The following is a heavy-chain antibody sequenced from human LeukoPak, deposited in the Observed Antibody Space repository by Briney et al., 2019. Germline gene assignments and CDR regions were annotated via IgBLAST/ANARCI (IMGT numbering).Heavy chain of an antibody. CDR3: ARALCSSTSCYEVVGY. Sequence: GASVKVSCKASGYTFTSYGISWVRQAPGQGLEWMGWTSAYNGNTNYAQKLQGRVTLTTDTSTSTAYMELRSLRSDDTAVYYCARALCSSTSCYEVVGYWGQGTLVTVSS. D-gene: IGHD2-2*01. V-gene: IGHV1-18*01. J-gene: IGHJ4*02. CDR1: GYTFTSYG. CDR2: TSAYNGNT.